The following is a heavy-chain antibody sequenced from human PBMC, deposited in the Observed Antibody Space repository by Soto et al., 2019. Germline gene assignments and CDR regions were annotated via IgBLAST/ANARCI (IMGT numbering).Heavy chain of an antibody. Sequence: ASVKVSCKASGYTFTSYAMHWVRQAPGQRLEWMGWINAGNGNTKYSQKFQGRVTITRDTSASTAYMELSSLRSEDTAVYYCARAGDYYDILTGYYLTMDYYFAYWGQGTLVTVSS. CDR3: ARAGDYYDILTGYYLTMDYYFAY. CDR1: GYTFTSYA. CDR2: INAGNGNT. J-gene: IGHJ4*02. V-gene: IGHV1-3*01. D-gene: IGHD3-9*01.